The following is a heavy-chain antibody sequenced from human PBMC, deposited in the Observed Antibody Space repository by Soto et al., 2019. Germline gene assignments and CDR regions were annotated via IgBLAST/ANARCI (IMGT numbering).Heavy chain of an antibody. CDR3: ARDWTHYDSSGPGDY. CDR1: GYPFTIYP. Sequence: GSVKVSFKACGYPFTIYPMHLVRQAPGQGLEWMGWINAGNGDTKYSQKFQGRVTITRDTSASTAYMELSSLRSEDTAVYYCARDWTHYDSSGPGDYWGQGTMVTVSS. CDR2: INAGNGDT. V-gene: IGHV1-3*01. D-gene: IGHD3-22*01. J-gene: IGHJ4*02.